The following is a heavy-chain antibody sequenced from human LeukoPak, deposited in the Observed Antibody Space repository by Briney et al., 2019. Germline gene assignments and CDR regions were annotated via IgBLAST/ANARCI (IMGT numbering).Heavy chain of an antibody. CDR1: GFSFSSYW. J-gene: IGHJ6*03. Sequence: GSLRLSCEGSGFSFSSYWMTWVRQLPGKGPEWVANIRQDESERYFADSVKGRFTISRDNAKKSVYLHMSSLRAEDTALYYCARLSAYYYGSYFYYYMDVWGKGTTVTVSS. V-gene: IGHV3-7*03. D-gene: IGHD3-10*01. CDR2: IRQDESER. CDR3: ARLSAYYYGSYFYYYMDV.